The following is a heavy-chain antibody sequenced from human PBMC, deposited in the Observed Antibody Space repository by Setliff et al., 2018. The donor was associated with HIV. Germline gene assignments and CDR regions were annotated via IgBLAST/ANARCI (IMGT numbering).Heavy chain of an antibody. D-gene: IGHD2-2*01. CDR3: ARQNRGCSSTSCLNYYMDV. J-gene: IGHJ6*03. Sequence: SETLSLTCTVSGGSVIISHYYWAWIRQPPGKGLEWIGSISYSGSTYYNPSLKSRITISVDTSKNQFSLKLASVSAADTAVYFCARQNRGCSSTSCLNYYMDVWGKGTTVTVSS. CDR2: ISYSGST. CDR1: GGSVIISHYY. V-gene: IGHV4-39*01.